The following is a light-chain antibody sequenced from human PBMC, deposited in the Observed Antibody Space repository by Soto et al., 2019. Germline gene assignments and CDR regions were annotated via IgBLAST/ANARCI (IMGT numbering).Light chain of an antibody. CDR3: QQYSNWPPAIT. CDR1: ETVSTN. J-gene: IGKJ5*01. CDR2: GSS. Sequence: EIMLRQSPATLSVSTGERATLSCSAIETVSTNLAWFQRKAGQPPRLLIYGSSTRATGVPDRFSGSGSGTEFALIISSLQSEDVAVYYCQQYSNWPPAITFGQGTRLEIK. V-gene: IGKV3-15*01.